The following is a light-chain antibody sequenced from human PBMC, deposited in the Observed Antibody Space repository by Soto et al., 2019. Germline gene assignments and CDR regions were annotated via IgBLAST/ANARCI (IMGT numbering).Light chain of an antibody. CDR1: QSISRQ. CDR2: KAS. V-gene: IGKV1-5*03. J-gene: IGKJ1*01. CDR3: QQYNTYWT. Sequence: DIQMTQSPSTLSASVGDRVSITCRASQSISRQLAWYQQKPGKAPKLLIYKASILEIGVPSRFSGSGSGTEFTLTISSLQPDDFATYYCQQYNTYWTFGQGTKVEIK.